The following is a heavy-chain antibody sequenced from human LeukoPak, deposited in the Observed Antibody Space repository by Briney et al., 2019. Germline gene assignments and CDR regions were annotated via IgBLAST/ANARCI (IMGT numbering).Heavy chain of an antibody. Sequence: ASVKVSCKVSGYTLTELSMHWVRQAPGKGLEWMGGFYPEDGETIYAQKSQGRVTMTEETSTDTAYMELSSLRSEDTAVYYCATGFVAAAGSKEYYFDYWGQGTLVTVSS. D-gene: IGHD6-13*01. J-gene: IGHJ4*02. CDR1: GYTLTELS. V-gene: IGHV1-24*01. CDR2: FYPEDGET. CDR3: ATGFVAAAGSKEYYFDY.